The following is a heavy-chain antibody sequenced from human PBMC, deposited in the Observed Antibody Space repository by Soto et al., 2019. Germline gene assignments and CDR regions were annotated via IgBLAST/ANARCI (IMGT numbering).Heavy chain of an antibody. CDR1: GSSISSGGYY. J-gene: IGHJ5*02. V-gene: IGHV4-31*03. D-gene: IGHD3-3*01. CDR2: IYYSGST. Sequence: QVQLQESGPGLVKPSQTLSLTCTVSGSSISSGGYYWSWIRQHPGKGLEWIGYIYYSGSTYYNPSLKSRVTISVDTSKNQFSLKLSSVTAADTAVYYCARVYYDFWSGYFAWFDPWGQGTLVTVSS. CDR3: ARVYYDFWSGYFAWFDP.